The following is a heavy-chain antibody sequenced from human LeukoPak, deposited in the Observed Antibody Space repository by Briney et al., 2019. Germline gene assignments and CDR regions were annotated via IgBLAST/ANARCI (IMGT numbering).Heavy chain of an antibody. CDR1: GFTFSSYA. CDR2: TSFDGSDN. CDR3: AKVYTLNWFGP. V-gene: IGHV3-30*04. D-gene: IGHD3-16*01. Sequence: PGGSLRLSCAASGFTFSSYAMHWVRQAPGKGLKWVAVTSFDGSDNYYADSVKGRFTISRDNSKNTLYLQMNSLRAEDTAVYYCAKVYTLNWFGPWGQGTLVTVSS. J-gene: IGHJ5*02.